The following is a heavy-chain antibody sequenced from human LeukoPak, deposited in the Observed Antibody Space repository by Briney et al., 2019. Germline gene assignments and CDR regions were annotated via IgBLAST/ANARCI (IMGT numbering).Heavy chain of an antibody. CDR1: GYTFTGYY. CDR2: INPNSGGT. CDR3: ASSGGSWDGAFDI. J-gene: IGHJ3*02. Sequence: ASVKVSCKASGYTFTGYYMHWVRQAPGQGLEWVGWINPNSGGTNYAQKFQGWVTMTRDTSISTAYMELSRLRSDDTAVYYCASSGGSWDGAFDIWGQGTMVTVSS. D-gene: IGHD2-15*01. V-gene: IGHV1-2*04.